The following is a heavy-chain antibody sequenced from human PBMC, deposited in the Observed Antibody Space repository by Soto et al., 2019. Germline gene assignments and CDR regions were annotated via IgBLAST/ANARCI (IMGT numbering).Heavy chain of an antibody. J-gene: IGHJ6*02. CDR3: AKARGSSGYYRYGMDV. CDR1: GFTFSSYG. D-gene: IGHD3-22*01. Sequence: GGSLRLSCAASGFTFSSYGMHWVRQAPGKGLEWVAVISYDGSNKYYADSVKGRFTISRDNSKNTLYLQMNSLRAEDTAVYYCAKARGSSGYYRYGMDVWGQGTTVTVSS. CDR2: ISYDGSNK. V-gene: IGHV3-30*18.